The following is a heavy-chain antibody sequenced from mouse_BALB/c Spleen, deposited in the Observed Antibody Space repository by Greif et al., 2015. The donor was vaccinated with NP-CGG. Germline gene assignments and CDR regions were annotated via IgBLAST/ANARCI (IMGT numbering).Heavy chain of an antibody. J-gene: IGHJ3*01. V-gene: IGHV14-4*02. Sequence: VQLQQSGAELVRSGASVKLSCTASGFNIKDYYMHWVKQRPEQGLEWIGWIDPENGDTEYAPKFQGKATMTADTSSNTAYLQLSSLTAEGTAVYYCNGIAAAWFAYWGRGTLVTVSA. CDR3: NGIAAAWFAY. CDR1: GFNIKDYY. CDR2: IDPENGDT.